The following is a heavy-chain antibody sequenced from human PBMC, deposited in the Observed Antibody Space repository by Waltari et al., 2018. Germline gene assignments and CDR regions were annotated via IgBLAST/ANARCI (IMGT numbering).Heavy chain of an antibody. D-gene: IGHD3-10*01. CDR3: ASLRNTGDDYYGSGSMWAFDI. Sequence: QVQLVQSGAEVKKPGASVKVSCKASGYTFTSYDINWVRQATGQGLEWMGWMNPNSCNTGYAQKFQGRVTITRNTYISTAYMELSSLRSEDTAVYYCASLRNTGDDYYGSGSMWAFDIWGQGTMVTVAS. J-gene: IGHJ3*02. CDR1: GYTFTSYD. V-gene: IGHV1-8*03. CDR2: MNPNSCNT.